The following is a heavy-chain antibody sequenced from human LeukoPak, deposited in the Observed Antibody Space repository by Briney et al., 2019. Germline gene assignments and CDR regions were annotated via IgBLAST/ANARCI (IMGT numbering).Heavy chain of an antibody. V-gene: IGHV4-34*01. CDR1: GGSFSGYY. J-gene: IGHJ1*01. D-gene: IGHD2-21*02. CDR2: INHIGST. CDR3: ASRRVVTKYFHY. Sequence: SETLSLTCAVYGGSFSGYYWSGIRQPPGKGLEWIGEINHIGSTKYNPSLKSRVTISVDTSNNQLFLKLKSVTAADTAVYYCASRRVVTKYFHYWGQGTLVTVSS.